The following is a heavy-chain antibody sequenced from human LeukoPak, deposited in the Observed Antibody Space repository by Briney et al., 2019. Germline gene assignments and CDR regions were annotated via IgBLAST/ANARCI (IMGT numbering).Heavy chain of an antibody. D-gene: IGHD2-15*01. J-gene: IGHJ3*02. CDR1: GFTFSSYS. CDR2: ISSSSSTI. CDR3: ARDLTVVVVAASDHDAFDI. Sequence: GGSLRLSCAASGFTFSSYSMNWVRQAPGKGLEWVSYISSSSSTIYYADSVKGRFTISRDNAKNSLYLQMNSLRAEDTAVYYCARDLTVVVVAASDHDAFDIWRQGTMVTVSS. V-gene: IGHV3-48*01.